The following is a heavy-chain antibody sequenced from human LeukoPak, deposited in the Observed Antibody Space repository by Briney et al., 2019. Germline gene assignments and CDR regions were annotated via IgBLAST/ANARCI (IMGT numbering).Heavy chain of an antibody. D-gene: IGHD3-10*01. CDR3: ARAGID. CDR1: GFXFTNTW. CDR2: ISSSGSSI. Sequence: PGGSLRLSCEASGFXFTNTWISWVRQAPGKGLEWISYISSSGSSIYYADSVKGRFTSSRDNAKNSLYLQMNSLRAEDTAVYYCARAGIDWGQGTLVTVSS. J-gene: IGHJ4*02. V-gene: IGHV3-11*04.